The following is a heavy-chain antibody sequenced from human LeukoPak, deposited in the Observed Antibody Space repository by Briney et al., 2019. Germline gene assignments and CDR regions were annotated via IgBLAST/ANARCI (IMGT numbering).Heavy chain of an antibody. CDR1: GYSFTSYW. V-gene: IGHV5-10-1*01. D-gene: IGHD3-22*01. CDR2: IDPSDSYT. J-gene: IGHJ5*02. CDR3: ARHPNYYDSSGYYPYNWFDP. Sequence: GESLKISCKGSGYSFTSYWISWVRQMPGKGLEWMGRIDPSDSYTNYSPSFQGHATISADKSISTAYLQWSSLKASDTAMYYCARHPNYYDSSGYYPYNWFDPWGQGTLVTVSS.